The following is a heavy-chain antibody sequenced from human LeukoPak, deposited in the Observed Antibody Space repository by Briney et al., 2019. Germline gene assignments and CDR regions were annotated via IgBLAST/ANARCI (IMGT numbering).Heavy chain of an antibody. CDR3: ARASGFSYMDV. CDR1: GGSFSGYY. V-gene: IGHV4-34*01. Sequence: SETLSLTCAVYGGSFSGYYWSWIRQPPGKGLEWIGEINHSGSTNYNPSLKSRVTISVDTSKSQFSLKLSSVTAADTAVYYCARASGFSYMDVWGKGTTVTVSS. CDR2: INHSGST. D-gene: IGHD3-22*01. J-gene: IGHJ6*03.